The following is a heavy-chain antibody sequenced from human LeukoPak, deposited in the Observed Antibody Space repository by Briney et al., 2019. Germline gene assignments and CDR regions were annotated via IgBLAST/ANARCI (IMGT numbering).Heavy chain of an antibody. CDR3: ARAVRYYYDSSGYPLHFDY. CDR2: IYYSGST. D-gene: IGHD3-22*01. Sequence: SETLSLTCTVSGGSISSYYWCWIRQPPGKGLEWIGYIYYSGSTNYNPSLKSRVTISVDTSKNQFSLKLSSVTAADTAVYYCARAVRYYYDSSGYPLHFDYWGQGTLVTVSS. CDR1: GGSISSYY. V-gene: IGHV4-59*01. J-gene: IGHJ4*02.